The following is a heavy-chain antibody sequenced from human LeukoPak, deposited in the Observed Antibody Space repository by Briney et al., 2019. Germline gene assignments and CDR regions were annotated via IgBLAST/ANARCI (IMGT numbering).Heavy chain of an antibody. V-gene: IGHV4-61*01. CDR1: GGSVSSGSYY. Sequence: TSSETLSLTCTVSGGSVSSGSYYWSWIRQPPGKGLEWIGYIYYSGSTNYNPSLKSRVTISVDTSKNQFSLKLSSVTAADTAVYYCARELGYCSGGSCLYYFDYWGQGTLVTVSS. J-gene: IGHJ4*02. CDR2: IYYSGST. CDR3: ARELGYCSGGSCLYYFDY. D-gene: IGHD2-15*01.